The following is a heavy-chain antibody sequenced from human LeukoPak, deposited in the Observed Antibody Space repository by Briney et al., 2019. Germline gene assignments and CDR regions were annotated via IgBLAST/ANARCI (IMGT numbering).Heavy chain of an antibody. CDR1: GGSISSYY. CDR3: ASVTRYCSGGSCYYFLDY. D-gene: IGHD2-15*01. J-gene: IGHJ4*02. CDR2: IYYSGST. Sequence: PSETLSLTCTVSGGSISSYYWSWIRQPPGKGLEWIGYIYYSGSTNYNPSLKSRVTISVDTSKNQFSLKLSSVTAADTAVYYCASVTRYCSGGSCYYFLDYWGQGTQSPSPQ. V-gene: IGHV4-59*01.